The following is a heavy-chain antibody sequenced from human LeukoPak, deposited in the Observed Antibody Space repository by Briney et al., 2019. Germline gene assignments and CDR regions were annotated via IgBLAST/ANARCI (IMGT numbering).Heavy chain of an antibody. D-gene: IGHD3-10*01. CDR2: ISWNSGSI. J-gene: IGHJ5*02. Sequence: PGRSLRLSCAASGFTFDDYAMHWVRQAPGKGLEWVSGISWNSGSIGYADSVKGRFTISRDNAKNSLYLQMNSLRAEDTALYYCAKAGILDYYGSGSPGWFDPWGQGTLVTVSS. CDR3: AKAGILDYYGSGSPGWFDP. V-gene: IGHV3-9*01. CDR1: GFTFDDYA.